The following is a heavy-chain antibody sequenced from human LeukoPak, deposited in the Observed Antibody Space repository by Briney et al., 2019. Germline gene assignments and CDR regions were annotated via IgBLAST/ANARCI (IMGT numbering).Heavy chain of an antibody. Sequence: ASVKVSCKASGYTFTSYDINWVRQATGQGLEWMGWMNPNSGNTGYAQKFQGRVTMTRNTSISTAYMELNSLRSEDTAVYYYARPMTENYYYYGMDVWGQGTTVTVSS. V-gene: IGHV1-8*01. CDR2: MNPNSGNT. J-gene: IGHJ6*02. CDR3: ARPMTENYYYYGMDV. CDR1: GYTFTSYD.